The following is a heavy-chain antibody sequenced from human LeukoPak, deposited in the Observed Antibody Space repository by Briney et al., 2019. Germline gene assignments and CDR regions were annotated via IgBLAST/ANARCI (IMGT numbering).Heavy chain of an antibody. V-gene: IGHV3-74*01. Sequence: GGSLRLSCAASGFTFSSYWMHWVRQAPGKGLVWVSRINSDGSSTSYAVSVKGRFTISRDNAKNTLYLQMNSLRAEDTAVYYCARDAGGYSYGYLDYWGQGTLVTVSS. D-gene: IGHD5-18*01. J-gene: IGHJ4*02. CDR2: INSDGSST. CDR1: GFTFSSYW. CDR3: ARDAGGYSYGYLDY.